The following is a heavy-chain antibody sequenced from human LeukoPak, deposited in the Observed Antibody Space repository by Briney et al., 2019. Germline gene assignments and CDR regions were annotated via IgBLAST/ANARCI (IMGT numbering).Heavy chain of an antibody. CDR3: ARDSGYYYMDV. CDR1: GGSISSYY. V-gene: IGHV4-59*01. Sequence: PSETLSLTCTVSGGSISSYYWSWIRQPPGKGLEWIEYFYYSGSTNYNPSLKSRVTISVDTSKTQFSLRLSSLSAADTAVYYCARDSGYYYMDVWGKGTTVTVSS. J-gene: IGHJ6*03. CDR2: FYYSGST.